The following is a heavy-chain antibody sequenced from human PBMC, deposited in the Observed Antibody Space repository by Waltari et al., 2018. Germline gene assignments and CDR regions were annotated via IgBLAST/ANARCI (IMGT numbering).Heavy chain of an antibody. CDR2: RKEDGSEK. CDR3: SRRLDA. J-gene: IGHJ6*02. Sequence: EVQLVESGGGLVQPGGSLRLSCAASGFTFSSSWMDWVRQAPGRGLEWVANRKEDGSEKYYVDSVKGRFIISRDNAKNSLYLQMTSLRVEDTAVYYCSRRLDAWSQGTTVTVSS. CDR1: GFTFSSSW. V-gene: IGHV3-7*01.